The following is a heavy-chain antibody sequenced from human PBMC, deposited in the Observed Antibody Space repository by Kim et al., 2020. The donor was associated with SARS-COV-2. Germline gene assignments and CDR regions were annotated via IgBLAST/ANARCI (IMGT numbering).Heavy chain of an antibody. CDR3: AKDQTRSSLDYGMDV. J-gene: IGHJ6*02. CDR2: ITSDGDNT. V-gene: IGHV3-64D*06. Sequence: GGSLRLPCSASGFAFSDFAMHWVRQAPGNGLEHVSSITSDGDNTYYADSLKGRFTISRDNSKNTLSLQMSSLRAEDTAVYYCAKDQTRSSLDYGMDVWGQGTTVTVSS. CDR1: GFAFSDFA. D-gene: IGHD6-6*01.